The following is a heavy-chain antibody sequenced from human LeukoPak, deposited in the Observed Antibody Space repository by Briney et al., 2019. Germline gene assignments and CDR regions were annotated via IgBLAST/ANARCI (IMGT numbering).Heavy chain of an antibody. CDR1: GFTFSSYA. D-gene: IGHD5-18*01. CDR3: ARGTQWIQLGNWFDP. Sequence: PGRSLRLSCAASGFTFSSYAMHWVRQAPGKGLEWVAVISYDGSNKYYADSVKGRFTISRDNSKNTLYLQMNSLRAEDTAVYYCARGTQWIQLGNWFDPWGQGTLVTVSS. J-gene: IGHJ5*02. V-gene: IGHV3-30*04. CDR2: ISYDGSNK.